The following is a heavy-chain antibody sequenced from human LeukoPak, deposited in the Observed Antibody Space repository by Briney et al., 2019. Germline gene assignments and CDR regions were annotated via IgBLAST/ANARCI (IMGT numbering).Heavy chain of an antibody. CDR3: ARASGIAANQRGWLDY. D-gene: IGHD6-6*01. CDR2: INAGNGNT. J-gene: IGHJ4*02. Sequence: ASVKVSCKASGYTFTSYAMHWVRQAPGQRLEWMGWINAGNGNTKYSQKFQGRITITRDTSASTAYMELSSLRSEDTAVYYCARASGIAANQRGWLDYWGQGTLVTVSS. V-gene: IGHV1-3*01. CDR1: GYTFTSYA.